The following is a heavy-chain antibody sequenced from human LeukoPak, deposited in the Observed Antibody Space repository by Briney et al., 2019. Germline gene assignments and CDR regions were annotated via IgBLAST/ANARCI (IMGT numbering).Heavy chain of an antibody. V-gene: IGHV3-30-3*01. D-gene: IGHD6-19*01. CDR3: ARVDAVADASDY. Sequence: GGSLRLSCAASGFTFSSYAMHWVRQAPGKGLEWVAVISYDRSNKYYADSVKGRFTISRDNSKNTLYLQMNSLRAEDTAVYYCARVDAVADASDYWGQGTLVTVSS. J-gene: IGHJ4*02. CDR2: ISYDRSNK. CDR1: GFTFSSYA.